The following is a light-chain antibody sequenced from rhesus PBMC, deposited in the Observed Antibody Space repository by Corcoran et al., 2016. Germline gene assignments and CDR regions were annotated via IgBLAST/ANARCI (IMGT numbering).Light chain of an antibody. CDR1: QDINNY. CDR3: QQYNNSPLT. Sequence: DIQMTQSPSSLSASVGDRVTITCRASQDINNYLSWYQQKPGNAPKPLLYDETSLETGVPSRFSGSRSGTDSTLTISSLQPEDIATYYCQQYNNSPLTFGGGTKVELK. CDR2: DET. J-gene: IGKJ4*01. V-gene: IGKV1-66*01.